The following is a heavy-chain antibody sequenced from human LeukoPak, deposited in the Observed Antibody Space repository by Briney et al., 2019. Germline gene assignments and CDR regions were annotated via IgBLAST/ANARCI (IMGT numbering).Heavy chain of an antibody. CDR1: GFTFSSYG. V-gene: IGHV3-33*08. D-gene: IGHD6-19*01. CDR3: ARVSSSGWWFTFDY. CDR2: FWSDGSSK. Sequence: GGSLRLSCAASGFTFSSYGMHWVRQAPGKGLEWVAVFWSDGSSKFYADSVKGRFTISRDNSKNSLYLQMNGLRAEDTAVYYCARVSSSGWWFTFDYWGQGTLVTVSS. J-gene: IGHJ4*02.